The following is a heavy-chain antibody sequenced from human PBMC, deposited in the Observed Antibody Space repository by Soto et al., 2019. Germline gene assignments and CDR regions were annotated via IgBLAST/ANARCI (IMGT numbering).Heavy chain of an antibody. CDR3: TTDSGDSSGWLAGHFDY. V-gene: IGHV3-15*01. CDR2: IKSKTDGGTT. D-gene: IGHD6-19*01. CDR1: GFTFSSAS. J-gene: IGHJ4*02. Sequence: GGSLTLSCAASGFTFSSASMSWVRQAPGKGLEWVGRIKSKTDGGTTDYAAPVKGRFTISRDDSKNTLYLQMNSLKTEDTAVYYCTTDSGDSSGWLAGHFDYWVQGTLVTVSS.